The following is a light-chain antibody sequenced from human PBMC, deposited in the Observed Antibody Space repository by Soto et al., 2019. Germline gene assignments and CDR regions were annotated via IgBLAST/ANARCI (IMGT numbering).Light chain of an antibody. CDR3: QQYDRSLYT. CDR2: AAS. CDR1: QSVSSAY. Sequence: EIVLTQSPGTLSLSPGERATLSCRASQSVSSAYLAWCQQKPGQAPRLLIYAASSRATGIPDRFSGSGSGTDFTLTISRLEPEDFAVYYCQQYDRSLYTFGQGTKLEIK. V-gene: IGKV3-20*01. J-gene: IGKJ2*01.